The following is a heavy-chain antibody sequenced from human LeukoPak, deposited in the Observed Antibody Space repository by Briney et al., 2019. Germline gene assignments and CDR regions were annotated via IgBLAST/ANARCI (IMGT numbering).Heavy chain of an antibody. D-gene: IGHD2-15*01. CDR2: IHTSGST. J-gene: IGHJ4*02. CDR1: GGSISSYY. CDR3: ARVICSGGSCRFDY. V-gene: IGHV4-4*07. Sequence: SETLSLTCTVSGGSISSYYWNWIRQPAEKGLEWIGRIHTSGSTNYNPSLKSRVTMSIDTSKNQFSLKLRSVTAADTAVYYCARVICSGGSCRFDYWGQGTLVTVSS.